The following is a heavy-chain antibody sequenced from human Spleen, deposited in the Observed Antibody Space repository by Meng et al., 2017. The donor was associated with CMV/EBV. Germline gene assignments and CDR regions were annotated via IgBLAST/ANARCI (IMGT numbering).Heavy chain of an antibody. V-gene: IGHV3-30*04. CDR2: ISYHGSDT. J-gene: IGHJ4*02. Sequence: GESLKISCAASGFTFSYYPMHWVRQAPGKGLEWVAFISYHGSDTYHADSVKGRFTISRDNAKNTLFLDMNSLRADDTAVYYCARAPLHVYSIGDYWGQGTLVTVSS. CDR1: GFTFSYYP. D-gene: IGHD2-21*01. CDR3: ARAPLHVYSIGDY.